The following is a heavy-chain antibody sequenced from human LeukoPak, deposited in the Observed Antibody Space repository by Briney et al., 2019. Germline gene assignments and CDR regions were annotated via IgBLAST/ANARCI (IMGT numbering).Heavy chain of an antibody. Sequence: SETLSLTCGVYGGSLSGYYLTWIRQSPGKGLEWIGEIHPHGTTFYSPSLKSRVTISLDTSKNQFSLNLLSVTAAGTAVYFCSRGTDLYKGGNYWGQGTLVTVSS. CDR3: SRGTDLYKGGNY. CDR2: IHPHGTT. J-gene: IGHJ4*02. V-gene: IGHV4-34*01. D-gene: IGHD3-16*01. CDR1: GGSLSGYY.